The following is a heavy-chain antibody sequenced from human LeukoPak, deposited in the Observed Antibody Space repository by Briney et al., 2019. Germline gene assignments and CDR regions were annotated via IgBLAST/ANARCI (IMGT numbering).Heavy chain of an antibody. Sequence: PGGSLRLSCAASGFTFSSYAMSWVRQAPAKGLEWVSAISGSGGSTYYADSVKGRFTISRDNSKNTLYLQMNSLRAEDTAVYYCAKDQGEGRMVGAPYWGQGTLVTVSS. CDR2: ISGSGGST. CDR3: AKDQGEGRMVGAPY. CDR1: GFTFSSYA. J-gene: IGHJ4*02. V-gene: IGHV3-23*01. D-gene: IGHD1-26*01.